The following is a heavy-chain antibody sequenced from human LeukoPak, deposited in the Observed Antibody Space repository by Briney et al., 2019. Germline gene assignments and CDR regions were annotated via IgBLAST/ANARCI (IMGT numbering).Heavy chain of an antibody. V-gene: IGHV3-30*02. J-gene: IGHJ4*02. CDR2: IRYDGSNK. D-gene: IGHD4-17*01. CDR3: AKDPNGDYDY. Sequence: GGSLRLSCTVSGFTVSSNSMSWVRQAPGKGLEWVAFIRYDGSNKYYADSVKGRFTISRDNSKNTLYLQMNSLRAEDTAVYYCAKDPNGDYDYWGQGTLVTVSS. CDR1: GFTVSSNS.